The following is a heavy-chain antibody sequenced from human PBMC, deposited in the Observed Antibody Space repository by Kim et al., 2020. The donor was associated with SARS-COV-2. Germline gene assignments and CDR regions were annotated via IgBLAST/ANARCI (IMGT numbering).Heavy chain of an antibody. J-gene: IGHJ6*02. CDR2: IKSKTDGGTT. Sequence: GGSLRLSCAASGFTFSNAWMSWVRQAPGKGLEWVGRIKSKTDGGTTDYAAPVKGRFTISRDDSKNTLYLQMNSLKTADTAVYYCTTPAAARISRYYYYGMDVWGQETTVTVSS. V-gene: IGHV3-15*01. CDR1: GFTFSNAW. CDR3: TTPAAARISRYYYYGMDV. D-gene: IGHD2-2*01.